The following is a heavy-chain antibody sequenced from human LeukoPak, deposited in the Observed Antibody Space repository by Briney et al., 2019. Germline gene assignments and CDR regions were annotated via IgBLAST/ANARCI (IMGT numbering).Heavy chain of an antibody. D-gene: IGHD2-15*01. CDR3: ARGLGYCSGGSCHLRTRYSYGLIY. Sequence: SETLSLTCAVYGGSFSGYYWSWIRQPPGKGLEWIGEINHSGSTNYNPSLKSRVTISVDTSKNQFSLKLSSVTAADTAVYYCARGLGYCSGGSCHLRTRYSYGLIYWGQGTLVTVSS. V-gene: IGHV4-34*01. CDR1: GGSFSGYY. CDR2: INHSGST. J-gene: IGHJ4*02.